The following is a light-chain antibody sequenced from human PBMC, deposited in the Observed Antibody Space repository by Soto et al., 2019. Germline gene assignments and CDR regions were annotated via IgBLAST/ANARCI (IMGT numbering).Light chain of an antibody. V-gene: IGKV1-39*01. CDR2: GAS. CDR3: QQSYSTPHT. Sequence: DIQLTQSPSSLSASIGDRVTLTCRASQTINKYLDWYQQKPGKAPKLLIYGASSLHSGVTSRFSGSGSGTDFTLTISSVQPEDFGIYYCQQSYSTPHTFGLGTKVQI. CDR1: QTINKY. J-gene: IGKJ2*01.